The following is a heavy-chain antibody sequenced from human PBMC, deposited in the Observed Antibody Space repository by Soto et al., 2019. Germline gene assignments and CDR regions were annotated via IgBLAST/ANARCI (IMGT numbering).Heavy chain of an antibody. V-gene: IGHV4-30-4*01. CDR2: IYYSGST. Sequence: QVQLQESGPGLVKPSQTLSLTCTVSGGSFSSGDYYWSWIRQPPGKGLEWIGYIYYSGSTYYNPSLKSRVTISVDTSKNQFSLKLSSVTAADTAVYYCASEVYCSSTSCYESYFDYWGQGTLVTVSS. CDR3: ASEVYCSSTSCYESYFDY. D-gene: IGHD2-2*01. J-gene: IGHJ4*02. CDR1: GGSFSSGDYY.